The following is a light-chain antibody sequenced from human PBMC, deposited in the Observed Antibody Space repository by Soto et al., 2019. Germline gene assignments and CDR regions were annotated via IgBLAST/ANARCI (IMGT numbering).Light chain of an antibody. CDR2: KAS. CDR3: QQHGSSSPLT. Sequence: DIQMTQSPSTLSASVGDRVTITCRASQSISSWLAWYQQKPGRAPKLLIYKASSLETGVPSRFSGSGSGTAFTLIISSLQPDDFATDYCQQHGSSSPLTFGQGTKVEIK. J-gene: IGKJ1*01. V-gene: IGKV1-5*03. CDR1: QSISSW.